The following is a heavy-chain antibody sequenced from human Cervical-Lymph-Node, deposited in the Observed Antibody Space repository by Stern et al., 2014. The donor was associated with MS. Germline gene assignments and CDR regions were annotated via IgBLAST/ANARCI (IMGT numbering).Heavy chain of an antibody. J-gene: IGHJ3*02. CDR1: GGPLRGHS. Sequence: VPLEVSAPGLVKPSETLGLTCTVSGGPLRGHSWSRSRPPPGKGLEWVGYIYYSGSTNYTPSLKSRVTQSGHTTMNQFSRKASAVTAADTAVYYCARDRKGGLLNAFDIWGQGTMVTVSS. CDR3: ARDRKGGLLNAFDI. CDR2: IYYSGST. V-gene: IGHV4-59*11.